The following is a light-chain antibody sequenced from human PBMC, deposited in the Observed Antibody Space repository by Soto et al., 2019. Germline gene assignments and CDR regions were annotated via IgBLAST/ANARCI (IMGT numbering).Light chain of an antibody. Sequence: QSALTQPASVSGSPGQSITISCTGSSSDVGGHDYVSWYLQHPGKAPKLLTYEAFNRPSGVSDRFSGSKSGSTASLTISGLQAEDEGDYYCSSFTSTSTWVFGGGTKLTVL. CDR2: EAF. V-gene: IGLV2-14*01. J-gene: IGLJ3*02. CDR3: SSFTSTSTWV. CDR1: SSDVGGHDY.